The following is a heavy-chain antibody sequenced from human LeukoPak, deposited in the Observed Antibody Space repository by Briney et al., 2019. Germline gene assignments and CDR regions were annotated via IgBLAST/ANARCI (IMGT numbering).Heavy chain of an antibody. Sequence: GGSLRLSCAASGFTFNTYAMSWVRQAPGKGLEWVSAISNTGGSTYYADSVKGRFTISRDKSKNTLSLQMNSLRAEDTAVYYCAQQVGYCSSGSCYFTYWGQGTLVTVSS. CDR1: GFTFNTYA. V-gene: IGHV3-23*01. CDR2: ISNTGGST. J-gene: IGHJ1*01. D-gene: IGHD2-15*01. CDR3: AQQVGYCSSGSCYFTY.